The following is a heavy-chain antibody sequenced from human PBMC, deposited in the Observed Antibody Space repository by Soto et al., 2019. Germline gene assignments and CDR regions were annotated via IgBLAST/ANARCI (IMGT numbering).Heavy chain of an antibody. Sequence: QVQLVESGGGVVQPGTSLRLSCAASGFTFSAYAVHWVRQAPGKGLEWVAVIWYDGDPKYYADSVRGRFTISRDTSQDTLYLQMNSMRAEDTAVYYCARVQFKRNDLWSRYYFLDDYSGQGTRVTVSS. CDR1: GFTFSAYA. V-gene: IGHV3-33*01. D-gene: IGHD3-3*01. J-gene: IGHJ4*02. CDR3: ARVQFKRNDLWSRYYFLDDY. CDR2: IWYDGDPK.